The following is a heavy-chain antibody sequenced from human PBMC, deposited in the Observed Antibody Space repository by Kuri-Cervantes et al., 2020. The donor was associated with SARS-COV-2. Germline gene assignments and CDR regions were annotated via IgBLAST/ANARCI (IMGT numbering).Heavy chain of an antibody. D-gene: IGHD1-1*01. CDR3: VRDGDHWNFDY. Sequence: ETLSLTWAASGFTFSSSWISWVRQAPGKGLVWVSRINPDGRYTNNADTVKGRLTLSRDNAKNMLFLQMISLIAEDTAVYYCVRDGDHWNFDYWGQGTLVTVSS. CDR1: GFTFSSSW. J-gene: IGHJ4*02. CDR2: INPDGRYT. V-gene: IGHV3-74*01.